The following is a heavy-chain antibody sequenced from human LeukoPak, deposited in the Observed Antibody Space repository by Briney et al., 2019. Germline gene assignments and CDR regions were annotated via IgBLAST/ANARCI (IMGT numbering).Heavy chain of an antibody. V-gene: IGHV6-1*01. CDR3: ARGEMYSSGWYTWFDP. CDR1: GGSVSNNSAA. Sequence: SQTLSLTCAISGGSVSNNSAAWNWIRQSPSRGLEWLGRTYYRSKWYNDYAVSVKSRITINPDTSKNQFSLQLNSVTPEDTAVYYCARGEMYSSGWYTWFDPWGQGTLVTVSS. CDR2: TYYRSKWYN. D-gene: IGHD6-19*01. J-gene: IGHJ5*02.